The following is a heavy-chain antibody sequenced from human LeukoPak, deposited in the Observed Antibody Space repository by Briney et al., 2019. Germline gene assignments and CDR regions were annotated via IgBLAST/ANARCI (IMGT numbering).Heavy chain of an antibody. V-gene: IGHV1-69*04. D-gene: IGHD3-9*01. CDR1: GGTFSSYA. CDR3: AREGYLTGYYTHDAFDI. CDR2: IIPILGIA. Sequence: GASVKVSCKASGGTFSSYAISWVRQAPGQGLEWMGRIIPILGIANYAQKFQGRVTITADKSTSTAYMELSSLKSEDTAVYYCAREGYLTGYYTHDAFDIWGQGTMVTVSS. J-gene: IGHJ3*02.